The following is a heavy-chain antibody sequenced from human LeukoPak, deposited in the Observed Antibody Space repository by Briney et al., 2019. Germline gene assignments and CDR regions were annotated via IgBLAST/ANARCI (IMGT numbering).Heavy chain of an antibody. V-gene: IGHV3-30*02. Sequence: GGSLSLSCAASGFTFSSYGMHWVRQAPGKGLGRGAFIRYDGSNKYYADSVRGRFTFSKDNSKTTLYLQMSSLRAEDTGVYYCAKDSAYCSSTSCYDYYYYYCMAVSGKAST. CDR3: AKDSAYCSSTSCYDYYYYYCMAV. CDR2: IRYDGSNK. D-gene: IGHD2-2*01. J-gene: IGHJ6*03. CDR1: GFTFSSYG.